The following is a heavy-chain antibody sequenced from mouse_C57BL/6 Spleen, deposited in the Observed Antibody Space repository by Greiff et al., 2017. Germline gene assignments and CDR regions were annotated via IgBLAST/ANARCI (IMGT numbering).Heavy chain of an antibody. CDR1: GFTFSSYA. V-gene: IGHV5-9-1*02. CDR2: ISSGGDYI. J-gene: IGHJ2*01. Sequence: EVKLEESGEGLVKPGGSLKLSCAASGFTFSSYAMSWVRPTPEKRLEWVAYISSGGDYIYYADTVKGRFTISRDNARNTLYLQMSSLKSEDTAMYYCTRDSFDYWGQGTTLTVSS. CDR3: TRDSFDY.